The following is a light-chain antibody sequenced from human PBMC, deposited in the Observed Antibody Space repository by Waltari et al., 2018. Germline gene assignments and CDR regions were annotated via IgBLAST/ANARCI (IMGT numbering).Light chain of an antibody. CDR1: RTTLGTNH. Sequence: QSVLTQPPSASGTPRPRVILSCSGSRTTLGTNHVSWFQRLPGTAPRVRIYRSNQRPSGVPERISGSKSGTSASLAISGLRSEDEAEYYCAAWDDSLSGHVIFGGGTKLTVL. CDR3: AAWDDSLSGHVI. CDR2: RSN. J-gene: IGLJ2*01. V-gene: IGLV1-47*01.